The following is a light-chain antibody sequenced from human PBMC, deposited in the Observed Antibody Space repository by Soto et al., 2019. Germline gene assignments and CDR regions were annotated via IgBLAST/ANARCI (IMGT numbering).Light chain of an antibody. CDR3: QHRSNWPLT. Sequence: EIVLTQSPVTLSLSPGERATLSCRASQTISIYLAWYQHKPGLAPRLLISDASHRATGIPARFSGSGSGTDFTLTISSLEPEDFAVYYCQHRSNWPLTFGGGTKVEIK. CDR2: DAS. V-gene: IGKV3-11*01. CDR1: QTISIY. J-gene: IGKJ4*01.